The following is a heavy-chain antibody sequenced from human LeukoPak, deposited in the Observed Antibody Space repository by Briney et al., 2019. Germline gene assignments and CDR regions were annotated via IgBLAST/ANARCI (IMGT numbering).Heavy chain of an antibody. J-gene: IGHJ4*02. V-gene: IGHV1-18*01. CDR2: ISGYNGNT. CDR1: GYIFSTYG. Sequence: ASVKVSCKASGYIFSTYGISWVRQAPGQGLEWMGCISGYNGNTNYAQKLQGRVTMTTDTSTSTAYVELRSLRSDDTAVYYCARRRSEEFDFDCWGQGTLVTVSS. D-gene: IGHD6-19*01. CDR3: ARRRSEEFDFDC.